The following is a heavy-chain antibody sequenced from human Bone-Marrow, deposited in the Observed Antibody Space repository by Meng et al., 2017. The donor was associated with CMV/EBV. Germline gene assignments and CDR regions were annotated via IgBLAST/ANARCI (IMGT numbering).Heavy chain of an antibody. D-gene: IGHD2-2*01. CDR3: ARVRGWGWLYCSSTSCPNWFDP. CDR2: IIPIFGTA. J-gene: IGHJ5*02. V-gene: IGHV1-69*05. Sequence: SVKVSCKASGGTFSSYAISWVRQAPGQGLEWMGGIIPIFGTANYAQKFQGRVTITTDESTSTASMALSSLRSEDTAVYYCARVRGWGWLYCSSTSCPNWFDPWGEGTLVTASS. CDR1: GGTFSSYA.